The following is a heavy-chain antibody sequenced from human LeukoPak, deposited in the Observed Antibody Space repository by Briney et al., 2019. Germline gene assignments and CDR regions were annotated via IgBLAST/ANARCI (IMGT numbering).Heavy chain of an antibody. V-gene: IGHV3-30-3*01. CDR1: RFTFSNYA. Sequence: GGSLRLSCAASRFTFSNYAMHWVRQAPGKGLEWVAAIAYDGSDTNYADSVKGRFTISRDNYQNTLFLQMNSLRREDTGVYYCARDRATVVDYWGQGTLVTVSS. CDR3: ARDRATVVDY. J-gene: IGHJ4*02. D-gene: IGHD4-23*01. CDR2: IAYDGSDT.